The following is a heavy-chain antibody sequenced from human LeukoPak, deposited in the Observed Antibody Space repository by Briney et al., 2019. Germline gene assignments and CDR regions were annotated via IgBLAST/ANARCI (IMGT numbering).Heavy chain of an antibody. J-gene: IGHJ4*02. D-gene: IGHD1-26*01. Sequence: SETLSLTCAVYGGSFSDYYWSWIRQPPGKGLEWIGEINHSGNTNYNPSLKSRVTISIDTSNNYFSLKLSSVTAADTAVYYCARGREWEFDYWGQGTLVTVSS. CDR3: ARGREWEFDY. CDR2: INHSGNT. V-gene: IGHV4-34*01. CDR1: GGSFSDYY.